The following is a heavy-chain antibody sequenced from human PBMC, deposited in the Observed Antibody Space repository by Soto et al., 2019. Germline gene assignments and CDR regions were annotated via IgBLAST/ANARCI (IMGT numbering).Heavy chain of an antibody. CDR2: ISSNTKMI. Sequence: VGSLRLSCVASGLTLSDYYMTWIRQAPGRGLEWVAYISSNTKMIFYPDSVKGRFTISRDNAKNALFLEMSGLRVEDTATYYCAGSGPIPAYDSSGYRKYGFSVWGQGTKVTVSS. V-gene: IGHV3-11*01. D-gene: IGHD3-22*01. CDR1: GLTLSDYY. CDR3: AGSGPIPAYDSSGYRKYGFSV. J-gene: IGHJ3*01.